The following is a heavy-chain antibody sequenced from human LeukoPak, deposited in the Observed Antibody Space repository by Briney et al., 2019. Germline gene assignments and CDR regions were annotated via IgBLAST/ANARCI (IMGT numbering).Heavy chain of an antibody. J-gene: IGHJ3*02. CDR1: GGSISSYY. V-gene: IGHV4-59*01. CDR3: VREVAARASDI. D-gene: IGHD6-6*01. CDR2: IYYSGGIT. Sequence: SETLSLTCTVSGGSISSYYWSWIRQPPGKGLEWIGYIYYSGGITNYNPSLKSRVTISVDTSKNQFSLKLSSVTAADTAVYYCVREVAARASDIWGQGTMVTVSS.